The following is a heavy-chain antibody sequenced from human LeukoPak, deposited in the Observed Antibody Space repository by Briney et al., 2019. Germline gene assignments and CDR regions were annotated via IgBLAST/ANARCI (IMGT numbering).Heavy chain of an antibody. V-gene: IGHV4-59*08. CDR1: GGSISSYY. Sequence: SETLSLTCTVSGGSISSYYWSWIRQPPGKGLEWIGYIYYSGSTNYNPSLKSRVTISVDTSKNQFSLKLSSVTAADTAVYYCGRRAVAGRYYGMDVWGQGTTVTVSS. CDR3: GRRAVAGRYYGMDV. CDR2: IYYSGST. J-gene: IGHJ6*02. D-gene: IGHD6-19*01.